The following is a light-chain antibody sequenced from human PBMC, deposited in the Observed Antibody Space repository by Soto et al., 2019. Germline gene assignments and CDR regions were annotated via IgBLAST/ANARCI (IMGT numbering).Light chain of an antibody. CDR2: ADT. CDR1: SSNIGARYD. Sequence: QSVLTQPPSVSGAPGQRVTISCAGSSSNIGARYDVHWYQQFPGKAPKLLIYADTKRPSGVPDRFSASKSGTSASLGIAGLQAEDEADYYCCSFAGDYPVIFGGGTKVTVL. J-gene: IGLJ2*01. V-gene: IGLV1-40*01. CDR3: CSFAGDYPVI.